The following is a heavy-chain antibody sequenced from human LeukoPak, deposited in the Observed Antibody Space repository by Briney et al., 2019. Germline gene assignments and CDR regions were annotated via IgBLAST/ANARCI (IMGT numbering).Heavy chain of an antibody. J-gene: IGHJ4*02. CDR2: IYHSGST. CDR1: GGSISSGGYY. V-gene: IGHV4-30-2*01. CDR3: ARDKGGYDSSGRVIVY. D-gene: IGHD3-22*01. Sequence: SETLSLTCTVSGGSISSGGYYWSWIRQPPGKGLEWTGYIYHSGSTYYNPSLKSRVTISVDRSKNQFSLKLSSVTAADTAVYYCARDKGGYDSSGRVIVYWGQGTLATVSS.